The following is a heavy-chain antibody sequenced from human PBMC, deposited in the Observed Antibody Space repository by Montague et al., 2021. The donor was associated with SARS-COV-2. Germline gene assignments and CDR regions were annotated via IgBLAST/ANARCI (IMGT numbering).Heavy chain of an antibody. J-gene: IGHJ5*02. V-gene: IGHV2-70*04. Sequence: PALVKPTQTLALTCTFSGFSLTTDGMRVSWIRQPPGKALEWLARIDWDDDKYYSTSLKTRLTISKDTSKNQVVLTMTNMNPADTATYYCARNGVEFRGSEKYYSGNWLDPWGQGTLVTVSS. CDR2: IDWDDDK. D-gene: IGHD3-10*01. CDR1: GFSLTTDGMR. CDR3: ARNGVEFRGSEKYYSGNWLDP.